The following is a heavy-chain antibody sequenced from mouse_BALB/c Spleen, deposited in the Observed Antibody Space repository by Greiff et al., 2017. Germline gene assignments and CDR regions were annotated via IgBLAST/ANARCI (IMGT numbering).Heavy chain of an antibody. CDR1: GFTFSSYG. V-gene: IGHV5-6*01. CDR3: ARHHTKGYFDY. CDR2: ISSGGSYT. J-gene: IGHJ2*01. D-gene: IGHD1-3*01. Sequence: VQLKESGGDLVKPGGSLKLSCAASGFTFSSYGMSWVRQTPDKRLEWVATISSGGSYTYYPDSVKGRFTISRDNAKNTLYLQMSSLKSEDTAMYYCARHHTKGYFDYWGQGTTLTVSS.